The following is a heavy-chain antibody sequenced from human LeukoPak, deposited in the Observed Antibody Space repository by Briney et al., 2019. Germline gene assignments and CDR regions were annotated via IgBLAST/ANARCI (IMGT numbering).Heavy chain of an antibody. CDR2: IKSKTDGGTT. Sequence: GGSLRLSCAASGFTFNTHAMSWVRQAPGKGLEWLGLIKSKTDGGTTDYAAPVKGRLTISRNDSTNTLYLQMNSLKTEDTGVYYCSTDAWGWGQGTLVTVSS. J-gene: IGHJ4*02. V-gene: IGHV3-15*01. CDR3: STDAWG. D-gene: IGHD7-27*01. CDR1: GFTFNTHA.